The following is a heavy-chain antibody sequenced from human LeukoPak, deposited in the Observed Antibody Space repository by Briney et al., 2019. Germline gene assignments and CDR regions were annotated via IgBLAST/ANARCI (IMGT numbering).Heavy chain of an antibody. CDR3: ARGVYYYDSSGYYDY. D-gene: IGHD3-22*01. J-gene: IGHJ4*02. V-gene: IGHV4-39*07. CDR1: GGSISSSSYY. Sequence: SETLSLTCTVSGGSISSSSYYWGWIRQPPGKGPEWIGSIYYSGSTYYNPSLKSRVTISVDTSKNQFSLKLSSVTAADTAVYYCARGVYYYDSSGYYDYWGQGTLVTVSS. CDR2: IYYSGST.